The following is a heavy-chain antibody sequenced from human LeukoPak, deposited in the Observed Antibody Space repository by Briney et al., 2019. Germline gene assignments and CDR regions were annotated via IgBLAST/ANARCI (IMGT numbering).Heavy chain of an antibody. Sequence: GASVKVSCKASGYTFTSYYMHWVRQAPGQGFEWMGWINPNSGGTNYAQKFQGRVTMTRDTSISTAYMELSRLRSDDTAVYYCARDHGWEGTAMVTSYYYYYMDVWGKGTTVTISS. J-gene: IGHJ6*03. CDR3: ARDHGWEGTAMVTSYYYYYMDV. CDR1: GYTFTSYY. V-gene: IGHV1-2*02. CDR2: INPNSGGT. D-gene: IGHD5-18*01.